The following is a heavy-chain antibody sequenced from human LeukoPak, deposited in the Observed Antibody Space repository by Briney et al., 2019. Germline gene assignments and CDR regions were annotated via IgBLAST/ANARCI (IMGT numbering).Heavy chain of an antibody. CDR3: ARHFAYSSSSYFDY. CDR2: IHYSGST. CDR1: GASISGYY. D-gene: IGHD6-6*01. Sequence: SETLSLTCTVSGASISGYYWSWIRQPPGKGLECIGYIHYSGSTNYNPSLNSRVTISVDTSKNQFSLKVSSVTATGTALYYCARHFAYSSSSYFDYWGQGSLVTVSS. V-gene: IGHV4-59*01. J-gene: IGHJ4*02.